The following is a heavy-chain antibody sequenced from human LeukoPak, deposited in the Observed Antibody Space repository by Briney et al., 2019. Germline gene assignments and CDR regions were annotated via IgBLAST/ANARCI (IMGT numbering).Heavy chain of an antibody. CDR3: ASIGPREGGSYSY. V-gene: IGHV4-59*08. Sequence: SETLSLTCTVSGGSISSYYWSWIRQPPGKGLEWIGYIYYSGSTNYNPSLKSRVTISVDTSKNQFSLKLSSVTAADTAVYYCASIGPREGGSYSYWGQGTLVTVSS. J-gene: IGHJ4*02. D-gene: IGHD1-26*01. CDR1: GGSISSYY. CDR2: IYYSGST.